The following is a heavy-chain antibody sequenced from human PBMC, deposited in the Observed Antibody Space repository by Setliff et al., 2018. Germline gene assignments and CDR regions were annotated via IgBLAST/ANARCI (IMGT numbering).Heavy chain of an antibody. D-gene: IGHD1-26*01. CDR2: IHNDGTST. CDR1: GFTFSNAW. V-gene: IGHV3-74*01. Sequence: GGSLRLSCAASGFTFSNAWMSWVRQAPGKGLEWVSHIHNDGTSTSYADSVKGRFTISRDNAKNTVYLEMNRLRAEDTAIYYCTRDWGGVGATNAFDIWGQGTMVTVSS. CDR3: TRDWGGVGATNAFDI. J-gene: IGHJ3*02.